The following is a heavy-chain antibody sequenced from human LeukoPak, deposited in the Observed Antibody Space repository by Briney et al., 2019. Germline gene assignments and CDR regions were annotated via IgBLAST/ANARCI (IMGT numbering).Heavy chain of an antibody. CDR2: ISSSSSYI. CDR1: GFTFSSYS. D-gene: IGHD3-3*01. Sequence: GGSLRLSCAASGFTFSSYSMNWVRQAPGKGLEWVSSISSSSSYIYYADSLKGRFTISRDNAKNSLYLQMNSLRAEDTAVYYCARDFWGAYRVDYFDCWGQGTLSPSPQ. J-gene: IGHJ4*02. V-gene: IGHV3-21*01. CDR3: ARDFWGAYRVDYFDC.